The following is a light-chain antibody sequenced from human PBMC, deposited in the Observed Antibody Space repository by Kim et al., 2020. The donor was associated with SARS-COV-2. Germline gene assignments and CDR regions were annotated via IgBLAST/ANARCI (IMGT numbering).Light chain of an antibody. V-gene: IGLV1-51*01. CDR2: HDD. Sequence: QSVLTQPPSVSAAPGQKVTISCSGSSSNIENYYVAWRQQLPGTAPKLLIYHDDKRPSGIPERFSGSKSGTSATLGITGLQTGDEADYYCEAWDTSLTALLFGGGTQLTVL. CDR3: EAWDTSLTALL. J-gene: IGLJ3*02. CDR1: SSNIENYY.